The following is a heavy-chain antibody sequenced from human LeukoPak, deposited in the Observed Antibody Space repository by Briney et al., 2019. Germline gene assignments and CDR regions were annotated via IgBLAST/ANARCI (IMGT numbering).Heavy chain of an antibody. D-gene: IGHD5-12*01. J-gene: IGHJ3*02. V-gene: IGHV3-53*01. Sequence: PGGSLRLSCAASGFTVSGNYMSWVRQAPGKGLEWVSLIYSAGSTYYADSVKGRFTISRDNSKNTLFLQMNSLRAEDTAVYYCARDGSASDAFDIWVQVTMVTVSS. CDR3: ARDGSASDAFDI. CDR2: IYSAGST. CDR1: GFTVSGNY.